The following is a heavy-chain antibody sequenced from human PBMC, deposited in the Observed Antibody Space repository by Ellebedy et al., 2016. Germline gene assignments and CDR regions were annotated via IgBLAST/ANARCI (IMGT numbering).Heavy chain of an antibody. D-gene: IGHD3-16*01. Sequence: GESLKISXAASGFTFSTSSMNWVRQAPGKGLEWVSYINSKSRYIYYADSAKGRFTISRDNAKNSLYLQMNSLRAEDTAVYYCASSEGTALSLDYWGQGILVTVSS. CDR1: GFTFSTSS. CDR2: INSKSRYI. V-gene: IGHV3-21*01. J-gene: IGHJ4*02. CDR3: ASSEGTALSLDY.